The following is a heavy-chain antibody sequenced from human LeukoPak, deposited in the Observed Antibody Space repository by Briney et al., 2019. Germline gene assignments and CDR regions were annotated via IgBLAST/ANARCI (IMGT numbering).Heavy chain of an antibody. J-gene: IGHJ4*02. CDR1: GGSFSGYY. V-gene: IGHV4-4*07. CDR3: AREGRWTPFDY. D-gene: IGHD3/OR15-3a*01. Sequence: SETLSLTCAVYGGSFSGYYWSWIRQPAGKGLEWIGRIYTSGSTNYNPSLKSRVTMSVDTSKNQFSLKLSSVTAADTAVYYCAREGRWTPFDYWGQGTLVTVSS. CDR2: IYTSGST.